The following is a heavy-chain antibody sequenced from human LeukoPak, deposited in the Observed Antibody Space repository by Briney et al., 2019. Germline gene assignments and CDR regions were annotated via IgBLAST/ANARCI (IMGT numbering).Heavy chain of an antibody. J-gene: IGHJ4*02. CDR1: GFTFSNYD. CDR2: ISGSGEST. Sequence: GGSLRLSCAASGFTFSNYDMSWVRQAPQKGLEWVSGISGSGESTDYADSVKGRFSVSRDNSKNTLYLQMNSLKTEDTALYYCTTSPGYDSSGYPFDYWGQGTLVTVSS. CDR3: TTSPGYDSSGYPFDY. D-gene: IGHD3-22*01. V-gene: IGHV3-23*01.